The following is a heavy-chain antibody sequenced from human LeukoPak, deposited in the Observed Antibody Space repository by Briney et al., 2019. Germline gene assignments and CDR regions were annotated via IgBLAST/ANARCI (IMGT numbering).Heavy chain of an antibody. CDR3: ARHRPLLWFGELLYR. CDR2: IYSSGSP. J-gene: IGHJ4*02. D-gene: IGHD3-10*01. V-gene: IGHV4-4*07. Sequence: PSETLSLTCTVSGDSVSNYYWGWIRQPAGKGLEWIGRIYSSGSPNKNPSLKSRVTMSIDTSKNQISLKLSSVTAADTAVYYCARHRPLLWFGELLYRWGQGTLVTASS. CDR1: GDSVSNYY.